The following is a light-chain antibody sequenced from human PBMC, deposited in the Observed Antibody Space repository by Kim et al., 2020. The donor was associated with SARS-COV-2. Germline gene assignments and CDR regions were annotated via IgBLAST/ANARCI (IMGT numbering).Light chain of an antibody. Sequence: LGQTVRITSQRDSLRSYYASWYQQKPGQAPVLVIYGKNNRPSGIPDRFSGSSSGNTASLTITGAQAEDEADYYCNSRDSSGNLVVFGGGTQLTVL. V-gene: IGLV3-19*01. CDR1: SLRSYY. J-gene: IGLJ2*01. CDR2: GKN. CDR3: NSRDSSGNLVV.